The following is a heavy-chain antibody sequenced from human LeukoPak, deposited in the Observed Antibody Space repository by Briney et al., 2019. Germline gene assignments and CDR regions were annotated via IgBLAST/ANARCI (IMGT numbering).Heavy chain of an antibody. D-gene: IGHD6-19*01. Sequence: SVKVSCKASGGTFSSYAISWVRQAPGQGLEWMGGIIPIFGTANYAQKFQGRVTITADESTSTAYMELSSLRSEDTAVYYCARGTRHSSGWYYYFDYRGQGTLVTVSS. CDR1: GGTFSSYA. CDR3: ARGTRHSSGWYYYFDY. V-gene: IGHV1-69*13. CDR2: IIPIFGTA. J-gene: IGHJ4*02.